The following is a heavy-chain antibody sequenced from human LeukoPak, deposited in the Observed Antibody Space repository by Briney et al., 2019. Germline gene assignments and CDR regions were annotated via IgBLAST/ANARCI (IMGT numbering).Heavy chain of an antibody. J-gene: IGHJ4*02. CDR3: ARMLISSGYYVDS. Sequence: GGSLRLSCAASGFTFDDYAMHWVRQAPGKGLEWVSLISGDGGSTYYADSVKGRFTISRDNSKNSLYLQMNSLRTEDTAVYYCARMLISSGYYVDSWGQGTLVTVSS. CDR1: GFTFDDYA. CDR2: ISGDGGST. V-gene: IGHV3-43*02. D-gene: IGHD2/OR15-2a*01.